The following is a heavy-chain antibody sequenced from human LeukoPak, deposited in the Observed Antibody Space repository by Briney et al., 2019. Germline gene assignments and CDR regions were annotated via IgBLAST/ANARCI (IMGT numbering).Heavy chain of an antibody. Sequence: PSETLSLTCAVYGGSFSGYYWSWIRQPPGKGLEWIGEINHSGSTNYNPSLKSRVTISVDTSKNQFSLKLSSVTAADTAVYYCASRRLGYCSGGSCYLDAFDIWGQGTMVTVSS. D-gene: IGHD2-15*01. CDR1: GGSFSGYY. CDR3: ASRRLGYCSGGSCYLDAFDI. J-gene: IGHJ3*02. CDR2: INHSGST. V-gene: IGHV4-34*01.